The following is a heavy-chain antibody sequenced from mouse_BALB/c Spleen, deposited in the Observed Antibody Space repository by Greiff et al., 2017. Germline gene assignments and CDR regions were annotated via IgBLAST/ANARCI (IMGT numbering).Heavy chain of an antibody. Sequence: EVQVVESGGGLVQPGGSRKLSCAASGFTFSSFGMHWVRQAPEKGLEWVAYISSGSSTIYYADTVKGRFTISRDNPKNTLFLQMTSLRSEDTAMYYCARAGDVFDYWGQGTTLTVSS. CDR2: ISSGSSTI. CDR3: ARAGDVFDY. CDR1: GFTFSSFG. J-gene: IGHJ2*01. V-gene: IGHV5-17*02.